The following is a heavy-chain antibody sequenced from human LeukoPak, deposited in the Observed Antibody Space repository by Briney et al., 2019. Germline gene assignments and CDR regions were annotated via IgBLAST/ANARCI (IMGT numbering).Heavy chain of an antibody. CDR3: ARDLSSGWYWLGY. J-gene: IGHJ4*02. CDR1: GVTFRTYA. CDR2: IGGSGVTT. V-gene: IGHV3-23*01. D-gene: IGHD6-19*01. Sequence: GGSLRLSCAASGVTFRTYAMSWVRQAPGKGLEWVAGIGGSGVTTYYADSVKGRFTISRDNSKNTLYLQMNSLRAEDTAVYYCARDLSSGWYWLGYWGQGTLVTVSS.